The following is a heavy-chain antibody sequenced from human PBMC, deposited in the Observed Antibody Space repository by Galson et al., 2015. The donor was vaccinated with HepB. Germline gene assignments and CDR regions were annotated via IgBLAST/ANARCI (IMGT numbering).Heavy chain of an antibody. J-gene: IGHJ5*02. Sequence: SVKVSCKASGYTFTSHYMHWVRQAPGQGLEWMGIINPSGGSTSYAQKLQGRVTMTRDTSTSTVYMELSSLRSEDTAVYYCATGTLTDDSKGNFNWFDPWGQGTLVTVSS. CDR1: GYTFTSHY. D-gene: IGHD2-21*02. CDR3: ATGTLTDDSKGNFNWFDP. V-gene: IGHV1-46*04. CDR2: INPSGGST.